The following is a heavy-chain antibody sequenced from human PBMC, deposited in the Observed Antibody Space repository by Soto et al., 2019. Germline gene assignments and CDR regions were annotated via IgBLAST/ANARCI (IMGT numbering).Heavy chain of an antibody. CDR1: GFTFSSYG. CDR3: AKGPYIGSSAGDWFDP. Sequence: QVHLVESGGGVVQPGRSLRLSCAASGFTFSSYGMYWVRQAPGKRLEWVAGISFDGTKKYYAESVMGRITISRDNSRDTLNLLMNSLRAEDTAVYYCAKGPYIGSSAGDWFDPWCQGTLVTVSS. V-gene: IGHV3-30*18. CDR2: ISFDGTKK. J-gene: IGHJ5*02. D-gene: IGHD6-6*01.